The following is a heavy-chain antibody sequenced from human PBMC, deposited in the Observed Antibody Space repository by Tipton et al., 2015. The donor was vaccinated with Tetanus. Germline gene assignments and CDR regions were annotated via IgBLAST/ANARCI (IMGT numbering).Heavy chain of an antibody. J-gene: IGHJ4*02. CDR1: GGSSHSYY. V-gene: IGHV4-4*07. CDR3: ARTKVTIGWGFFDS. CDR2: IYSGGST. D-gene: IGHD4-17*01. Sequence: GLVKPSETLSLSCTVSGGSSHSYYWSWIRQSAGRGLEWIGRIYSGGSTNYNPSLKSRVTMSMDTSKNEFSLRLTSVTAADSAFYYCARTKVTIGWGFFDSWGQGTLVTVSS.